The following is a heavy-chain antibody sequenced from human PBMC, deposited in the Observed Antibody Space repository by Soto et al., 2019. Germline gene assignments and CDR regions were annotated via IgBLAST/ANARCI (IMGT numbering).Heavy chain of an antibody. CDR1: GFTFSSYW. Sequence: GGSLRLSCAASGFTFSSYWMHWVRQAPGKGLVWVSRINNDGRSISYADSVKGRFTISRDNAKNTLYLQMNSLRAEETAVYYCARVRTGNYGMDVWGQGTTVTVSS. CDR2: INNDGRSI. J-gene: IGHJ6*02. D-gene: IGHD3-10*01. CDR3: ARVRTGNYGMDV. V-gene: IGHV3-74*01.